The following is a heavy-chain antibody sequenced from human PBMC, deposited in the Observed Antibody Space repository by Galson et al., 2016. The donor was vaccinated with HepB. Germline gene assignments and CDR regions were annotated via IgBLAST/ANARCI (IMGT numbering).Heavy chain of an antibody. Sequence: SLRLSCAASGFTFSTYSMNWVRQAPGKGLEWVSYISSRSSYIYYADSVKGRSTISRDNAKNSLYLQMNSLRAEDTAVYYCARGDIVGAIFDYWGQGTLVTVSS. CDR2: ISSRSSYI. CDR3: ARGDIVGAIFDY. D-gene: IGHD1-26*01. V-gene: IGHV3-21*05. J-gene: IGHJ4*02. CDR1: GFTFSTYS.